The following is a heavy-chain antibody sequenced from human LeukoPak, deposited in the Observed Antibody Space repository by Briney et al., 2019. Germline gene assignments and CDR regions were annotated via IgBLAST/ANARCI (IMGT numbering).Heavy chain of an antibody. CDR2: INKDGSST. Sequence: GGSLRLSCAASGFTFSSYWMHWVRQAPGKGLVWVSRINKDGSSTTYADSVKGRFTISRDNAENTLYLQMNSLRDGDTAVYYCVRESRDTSSWYDFWGQGTLVTVSS. V-gene: IGHV3-74*01. CDR3: VRESRDTSSWYDF. D-gene: IGHD5-24*01. CDR1: GFTFSSYW. J-gene: IGHJ5*01.